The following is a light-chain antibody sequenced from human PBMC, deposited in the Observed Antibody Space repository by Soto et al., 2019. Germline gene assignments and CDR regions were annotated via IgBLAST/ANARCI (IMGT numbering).Light chain of an antibody. V-gene: IGLV2-18*02. J-gene: IGLJ3*02. CDR3: SSFTSSNTWV. CDR2: EVS. CDR1: SSDVGSYNR. Sequence: QSALTQPPSVSGSPGQSVTISCTGTSSDVGSYNRVSWYQQPPGTAPKLMIYEVSNRPSGVPDRFFGSKSGNTASLTISGLKAEDEADYYCSSFTSSNTWVFGGGTKLTVL.